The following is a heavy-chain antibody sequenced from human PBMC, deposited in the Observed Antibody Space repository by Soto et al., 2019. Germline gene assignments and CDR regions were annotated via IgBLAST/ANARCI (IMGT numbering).Heavy chain of an antibody. CDR3: ARGASITVAGTSFDY. CDR1: GFTFSSHS. V-gene: IGHV3-30-3*01. CDR2: ISFDGSYK. Sequence: QVQLVESGGGVAQPGRSLRLSCAASGFTFSSHSMHWVRQAPGKGLEWVAVISFDGSYKYYADSVKGRFTISRDNSKNTLYLQMDSLRAEDTAGYYCARGASITVAGTSFDYWGQGTLVTVSS. D-gene: IGHD6-19*01. J-gene: IGHJ4*02.